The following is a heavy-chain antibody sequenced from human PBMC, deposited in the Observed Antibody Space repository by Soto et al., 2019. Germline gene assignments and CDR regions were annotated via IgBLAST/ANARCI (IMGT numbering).Heavy chain of an antibody. CDR3: AKLRYCSGGSCYSPWFDP. J-gene: IGHJ5*02. CDR2: ISGSGGST. D-gene: IGHD2-15*01. Sequence: EVQLLESGGGLVQPGGSLRLSCAASGFTFSSYAMSWVRQAPGKGLEWVSAISGSGGSTYYADSVKGRFTISRDNSKNTLYLQMNSLRAEDTAVYYCAKLRYCSGGSCYSPWFDPRGQGTLVTVSS. V-gene: IGHV3-23*01. CDR1: GFTFSSYA.